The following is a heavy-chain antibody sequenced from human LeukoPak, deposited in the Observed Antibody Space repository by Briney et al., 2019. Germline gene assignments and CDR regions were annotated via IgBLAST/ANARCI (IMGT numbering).Heavy chain of an antibody. CDR3: VRRFSGSYYYGH. J-gene: IGHJ4*02. CDR2: IRTKASNYAT. D-gene: IGHD1-26*01. Sequence: GGSLTLSCAASGFTLSGSAMQWVRQAPGKGPEWVGRIRTKASNYATAYGAAVQGRFLISREDSKNMAFLQMNGLKTEDTAVYYCVRRFSGSYYYGHWGQGTLVTVSS. CDR1: GFTLSGSA. V-gene: IGHV3-73*01.